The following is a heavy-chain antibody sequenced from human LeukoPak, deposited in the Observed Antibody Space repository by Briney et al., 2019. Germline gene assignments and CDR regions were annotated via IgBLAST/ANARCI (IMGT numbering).Heavy chain of an antibody. V-gene: IGHV3-23*01. D-gene: IGHD1-26*01. CDR1: GFTFSTYA. CDR3: AKGGRELGSH. J-gene: IGHJ4*02. Sequence: WGSLRLSCAASGFTFSTYAMSWVRQAPGKGLEWVAVISNTGAPSYHASSVKGRFAISRDNSKNTLYLQMNSLRDEDTAIHYCAKGGRELGSHCGQGTQVTVSS. CDR2: ISNTGAPS.